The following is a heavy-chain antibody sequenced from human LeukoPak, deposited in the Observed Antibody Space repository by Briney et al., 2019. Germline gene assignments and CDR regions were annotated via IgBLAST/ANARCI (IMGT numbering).Heavy chain of an antibody. CDR1: GFSFISFE. CDR3: AKDRGYSYASDY. CDR2: ISWNSGSI. J-gene: IGHJ4*02. V-gene: IGHV3-9*01. Sequence: GGSLRLSCEASGFSFISFEMNWFRKAPGKGLEWVSGISWNSGSIGYADSVKGRFTISRDNSKNTLYLQMNSLRAEDTAVCYCAKDRGYSYASDYWGQGTLVTVSS. D-gene: IGHD5-18*01.